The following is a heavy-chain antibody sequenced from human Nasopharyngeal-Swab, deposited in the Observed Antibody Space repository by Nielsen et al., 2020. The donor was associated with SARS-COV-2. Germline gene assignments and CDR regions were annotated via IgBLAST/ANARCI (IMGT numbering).Heavy chain of an antibody. J-gene: IGHJ6*02. D-gene: IGHD1-1*01. V-gene: IGHV4-34*01. CDR1: GASFTGIF. CDR3: ARGGQDNALDV. CDR2: VSHSGTA. Sequence: SETLSLTCTYKGASFTGIFWNWVRQPPGKGLEWIGEVSHSGTATYNPSLTGRVTISLDTAWSQFFLRLSSLSDADTAVYFCARGGQDNALDVWDQGTKVAVSS.